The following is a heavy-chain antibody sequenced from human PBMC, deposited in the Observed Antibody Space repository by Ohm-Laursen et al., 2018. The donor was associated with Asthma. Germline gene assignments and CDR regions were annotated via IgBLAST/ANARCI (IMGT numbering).Heavy chain of an antibody. CDR2: ISGSGGST. J-gene: IGHJ4*02. D-gene: IGHD1-7*01. CDR1: GFTFSSYA. Sequence: SLRLSCAASGFTFSSYAFVWVRQVPGKGLDWVSAISGSGGSTYYADSVKGRFTISRDNSRNTLSLQMNSLRAEDTAVYYCARDVTGTLWGQGTLVTVSS. V-gene: IGHV3-23*01. CDR3: ARDVTGTL.